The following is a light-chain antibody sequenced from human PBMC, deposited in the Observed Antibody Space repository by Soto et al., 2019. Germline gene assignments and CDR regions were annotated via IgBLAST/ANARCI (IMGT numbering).Light chain of an antibody. CDR2: DAS. J-gene: IGKJ1*01. CDR3: QQYNSYSRT. CDR1: QSISSW. Sequence: DLPMTQSPSTPSYSVGHRVNITCPASQSISSWLAWYQQKPGKAPKLLIYDASSLESGVPSRFSGSGSGTEFTLTISSLQPDDFATYYCQQYNSYSRTFGQGTKVDIK. V-gene: IGKV1-5*01.